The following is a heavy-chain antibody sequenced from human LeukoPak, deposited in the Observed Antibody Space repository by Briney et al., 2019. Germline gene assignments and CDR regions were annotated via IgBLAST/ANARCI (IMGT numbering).Heavy chain of an antibody. CDR1: GFSLSNYW. D-gene: IGHD3-22*01. V-gene: IGHV3-30-3*01. CDR2: ISYDGSNK. J-gene: IGHJ6*02. Sequence: GGSLRLSCAASGFSLSNYWMNWVRQAPGKGLEWVAVISYDGSNKYYADSVKGRFTISRDNSKNTLYLQMNSLRAEDTAVYYCARDLAPMNYYDSSGYAPSAYYYYGMDVWGQGTTVTVSS. CDR3: ARDLAPMNYYDSSGYAPSAYYYYGMDV.